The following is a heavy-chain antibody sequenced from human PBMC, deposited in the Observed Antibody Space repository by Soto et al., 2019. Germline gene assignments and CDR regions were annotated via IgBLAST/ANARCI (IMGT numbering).Heavy chain of an antibody. Sequence: GGSLRLSCAVSGLTFSTYAMAWVRQAPGKGLEWVSAISSSGVSTYYADSVKGRFTISRDNSKNTLYLQMNSLRADDTAVYYCAKMGWSGQSSGWLKWFDPWGQGTLVTVSS. D-gene: IGHD6-19*01. CDR3: AKMGWSGQSSGWLKWFDP. J-gene: IGHJ5*02. CDR1: GLTFSTYA. CDR2: ISSSGVST. V-gene: IGHV3-23*01.